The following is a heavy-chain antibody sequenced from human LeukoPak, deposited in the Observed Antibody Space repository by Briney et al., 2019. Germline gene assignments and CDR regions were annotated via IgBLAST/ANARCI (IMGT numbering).Heavy chain of an antibody. CDR2: IYHGGST. J-gene: IGHJ4*02. CDR3: ARHKDDYDDYVWNY. Sequence: SETLSLTCAVSGASISSSHWWSWVRQPPRKGLEWIGEIYHGGSTNCNPSLKGRVTISVDTSNNQFSLKLTSVTAADTAVYYCARHKDDYDDYVWNYWGQGTLVTVSS. CDR1: GASISSSHW. V-gene: IGHV4-4*02. D-gene: IGHD4-17*01.